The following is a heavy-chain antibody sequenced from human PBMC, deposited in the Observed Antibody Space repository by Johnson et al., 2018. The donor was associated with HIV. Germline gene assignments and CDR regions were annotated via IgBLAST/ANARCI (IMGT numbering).Heavy chain of an antibody. J-gene: IGHJ3*02. D-gene: IGHD3-22*01. CDR3: AREGPGAYYDSSGDAFDI. CDR2: ISYDGSNN. V-gene: IGHV3-30*03. Sequence: VQVVESGGGVVQPGRSLRLSCAASGFTFSSYGMHWVRQAPGKGLEWVAVISYDGSNNYYADSVKGRFTISRDNSKNTLYLQMNGLRAEDTAVYYCAREGPGAYYDSSGDAFDIWGQGTMVTVSS. CDR1: GFTFSSYG.